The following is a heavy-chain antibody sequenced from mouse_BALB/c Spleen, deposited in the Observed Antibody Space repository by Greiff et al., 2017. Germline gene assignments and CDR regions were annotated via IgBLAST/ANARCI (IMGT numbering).Heavy chain of an antibody. D-gene: IGHD1-1*01. CDR3: ARKSGYYYGAYAMDY. CDR1: GFSLTSYG. Sequence: VKLMESGPGLVQPSQSLSITCTVSGFSLTSYGVHWVRQSPGKGLEWLGVIWSGGSTHYNAAFISRLSISKDNSKSQVFFKMNSLQADDTAIYYCARKSGYYYGAYAMDYWGQGTSVTVSS. V-gene: IGHV2-4-1*01. J-gene: IGHJ4*01. CDR2: IWSGGST.